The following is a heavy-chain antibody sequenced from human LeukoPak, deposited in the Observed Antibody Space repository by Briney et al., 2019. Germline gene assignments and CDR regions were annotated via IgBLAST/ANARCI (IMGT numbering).Heavy chain of an antibody. J-gene: IGHJ4*02. CDR1: GCSISSYD. D-gene: IGHD6-6*01. CDR2: ICYSGST. Sequence: SGSLSLSCAASGCSISSYDLRWVRQSPGKGLECIGDICYSGSTNYYPSLKSRFTISVDTSKNQFSLKLSSLTAADTAVYYCARGWRAARNPHFDYWGQGTLVTVSS. V-gene: IGHV4-59*01. CDR3: ARGWRAARNPHFDY.